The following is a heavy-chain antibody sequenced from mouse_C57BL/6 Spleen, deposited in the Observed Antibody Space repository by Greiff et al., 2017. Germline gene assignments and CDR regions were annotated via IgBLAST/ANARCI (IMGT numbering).Heavy chain of an antibody. CDR2: FHPYNDDT. J-gene: IGHJ1*03. D-gene: IGHD1-1*01. CDR3: AIITTVVATVYFDV. V-gene: IGHV1-47*01. Sequence: QVQLQQSGAELVKPGASVKMSCKASGYTFTTYPIEWMKQNHGKSLEWIGNFHPYNDDTKYNEKFKGKATLTVEKSSSTVYLELSRLTSDDSAVYDCAIITTVVATVYFDVWGTGTTVTVSS. CDR1: GYTFTTYP.